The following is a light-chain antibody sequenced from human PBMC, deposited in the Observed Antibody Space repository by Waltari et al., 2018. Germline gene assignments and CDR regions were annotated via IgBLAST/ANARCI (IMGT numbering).Light chain of an antibody. CDR1: QNINNY. CDR2: GAS. CDR3: QQSFTALWT. Sequence: DIQMSQSPSSLSASVGERVTITCRASQNINNYLHWYQHRPGQAPRLLIYGASTLQSGVPSRFSGSGSGTHFTLTIGSLQTEDFGTYYCQQSFTALWTFGRGTKVEVK. J-gene: IGKJ1*01. V-gene: IGKV1-39*01.